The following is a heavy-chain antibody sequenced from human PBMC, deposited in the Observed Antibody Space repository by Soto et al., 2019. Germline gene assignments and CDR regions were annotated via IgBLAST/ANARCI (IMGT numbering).Heavy chain of an antibody. J-gene: IGHJ6*02. CDR3: ARNLGYCSSTSCSKGWYYYYGMDV. CDR1: GGSISSSNW. D-gene: IGHD2-2*01. Sequence: PSETLSLTCAVSGGSISSSNWWSWVRQPPGKGLEWIGEIYHSGSTNYNPSLKSRVTISVDTSKNQFSLKLSSVTAADTAVYYCARNLGYCSSTSCSKGWYYYYGMDVWGQGTTVTVSS. V-gene: IGHV4-4*02. CDR2: IYHSGST.